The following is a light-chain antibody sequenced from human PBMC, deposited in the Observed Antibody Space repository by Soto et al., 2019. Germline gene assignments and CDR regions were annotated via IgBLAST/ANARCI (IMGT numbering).Light chain of an antibody. CDR1: SSVVGSYDL. J-gene: IGLJ2*01. CDR2: EGG. CDR3: CSYARSRVV. V-gene: IGLV2-23*01. Sequence: QSALTQPASVSGSPGQSITLPCTGTSSVVGSYDLVSWYQLHPGKAPKLIIFEGGKRPSGVSNRFSGSKSGDTASLTISGLQTADEADYYCCSYARSRVVFGGGTKLTVL.